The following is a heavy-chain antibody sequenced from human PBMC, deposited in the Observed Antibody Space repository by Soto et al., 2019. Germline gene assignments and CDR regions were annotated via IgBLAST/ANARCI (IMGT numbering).Heavy chain of an antibody. CDR3: AKGGRQWLVTSDFNY. V-gene: IGHV3-30*18. D-gene: IGHD6-19*01. CDR1: GFTFSYYA. Sequence: VQLVESGGGVVQPGRSLRLSCAASGFTFSYYAMHWVRQAPGKGLEWVAVVSNDGRNTHYADSVKGRFTISRDSSKNTVSLEMTSLRAEDTAVYYCAKGGRQWLVTSDFNYWGQGALVTVSS. J-gene: IGHJ4*02. CDR2: VSNDGRNT.